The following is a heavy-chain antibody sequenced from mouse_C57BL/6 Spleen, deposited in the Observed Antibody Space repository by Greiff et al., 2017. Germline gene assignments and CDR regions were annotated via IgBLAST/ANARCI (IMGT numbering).Heavy chain of an antibody. CDR1: GYSITSGYY. Sequence: EVKVEESGPGLVKPSQSLSLTCSVTGYSITSGYYWNWLRQFPGNKLEWMGYISYDGSNNYNPSLKNRISITRDTSKNQFFLKLNSVTTEDTATYYCARDDHYYAMDYWGQGTSVTVSS. CDR3: ARDDHYYAMDY. J-gene: IGHJ4*01. CDR2: ISYDGSN. V-gene: IGHV3-6*01.